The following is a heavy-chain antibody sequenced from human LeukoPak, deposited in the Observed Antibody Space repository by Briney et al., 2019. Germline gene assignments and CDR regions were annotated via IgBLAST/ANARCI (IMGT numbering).Heavy chain of an antibody. D-gene: IGHD6-19*01. Sequence: ASVKVSCKASGYTFTGYDMHWVRQAPGQGLEWMGWINPNSGGTDYAQKFQGRVTMTRDTSITTAYMELSRLRSDDTAVYYCARNPLWASIAVTGKPRGFDYWGQGTLVTVSS. CDR1: GYTFTGYD. V-gene: IGHV1-2*02. CDR3: ARNPLWASIAVTGKPRGFDY. CDR2: INPNSGGT. J-gene: IGHJ4*02.